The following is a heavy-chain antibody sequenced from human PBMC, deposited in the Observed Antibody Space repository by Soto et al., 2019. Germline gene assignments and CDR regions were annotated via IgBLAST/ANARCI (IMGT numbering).Heavy chain of an antibody. CDR3: ARDGGRHSGGIDY. J-gene: IGHJ4*02. CDR1: GGTFSSYS. Sequence: QVQLVQSGAEVKKPGSSVKVSCKASGGTFSSYSINWVRQAPGQGLEWMGEIIPIFGTANYAQKVQGRVTITADEATSTAYMELSSLISEDTAVYYCARDGGRHSGGIDYCGQGTLVTVSS. CDR2: IIPIFGTA. D-gene: IGHD1-26*01. V-gene: IGHV1-69*01.